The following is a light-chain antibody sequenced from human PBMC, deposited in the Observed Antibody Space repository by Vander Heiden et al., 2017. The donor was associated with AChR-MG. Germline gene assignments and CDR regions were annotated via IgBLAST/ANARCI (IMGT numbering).Light chain of an antibody. CDR3: GTWDSGLSIVV. J-gene: IGLJ2*01. Sequence: QSVLTQPPSVSETPGQTVTIPRSGNNTNVGNNYVSWYQQLPETAPKLLIYDNKKRPSGIPDRFSGSKSGTSATLAITGLQTGDEADYFCGTWDSGLSIVVFGGGTKLTVL. V-gene: IGLV1-51*01. CDR1: NTNVGNNY. CDR2: DNK.